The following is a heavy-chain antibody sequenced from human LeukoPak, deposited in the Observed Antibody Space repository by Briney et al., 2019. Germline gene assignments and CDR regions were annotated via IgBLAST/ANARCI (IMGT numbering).Heavy chain of an antibody. CDR2: ISGRGVST. V-gene: IGHV3-23*01. CDR3: SKWKAIVLVPAARSPIDY. J-gene: IGHJ4*02. Sequence: QPGGTLRLSCAASGFTFSSYGMSWVRQAPGKGPEWVSAISGRGVSTYYADSVKGRFIISRDTSKNTLYLQMNSLRAEDTAVYYCSKWKAIVLVPAARSPIDYWGQGTLVTVSS. CDR1: GFTFSSYG. D-gene: IGHD2-2*01.